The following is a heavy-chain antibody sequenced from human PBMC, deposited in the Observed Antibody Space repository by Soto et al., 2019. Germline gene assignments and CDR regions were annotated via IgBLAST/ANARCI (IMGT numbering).Heavy chain of an antibody. Sequence: EVQLVESGGGLVQPGGSLRLSCAASGFTFSTYWMSWVRQAPGKGLEWVANIKQDGSDKYYVDSVKGRFTISRDNAKNSLYLQMNGLRAEDTAVYYCARVKSLAVHYWGQGTLVTVSS. CDR1: GFTFSTYW. CDR3: ARVKSLAVHY. V-gene: IGHV3-7*05. J-gene: IGHJ4*02. CDR2: IKQDGSDK. D-gene: IGHD2-15*01.